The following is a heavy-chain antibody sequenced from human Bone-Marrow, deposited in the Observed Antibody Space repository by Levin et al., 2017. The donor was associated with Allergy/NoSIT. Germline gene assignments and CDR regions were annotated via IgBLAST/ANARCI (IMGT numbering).Heavy chain of an antibody. D-gene: IGHD4-17*01. CDR3: ARVFTCPRCHFDA. Sequence: GGSLRLSCAASGFTFSSHWMHWVRQAPGKGLVWVSRISIDGSSTTYADSVKGRFTISRDNAKNTLYLQMNSLRAEDTAVYYCARVFTCPRCHFDAWGHGTLVTVSS. CDR2: ISIDGSST. J-gene: IGHJ4*01. CDR1: GFTFSSHW. V-gene: IGHV3-74*03.